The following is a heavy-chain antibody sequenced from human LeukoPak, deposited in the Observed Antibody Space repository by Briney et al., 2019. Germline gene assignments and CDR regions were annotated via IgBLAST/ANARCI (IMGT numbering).Heavy chain of an antibody. CDR1: GFTFDDYG. D-gene: IGHD2-2*01. CDR2: ISWNSVSI. V-gene: IGHV3-9*01. J-gene: IGHJ3*02. CDR3: ARDYCSSTSCYDAFDI. Sequence: PGRSLRLSCAASGFTFDDYGMHWVRQAPGKGLEWVSGISWNSVSIGYADSVKGRFTISRDNAKNSLYLQMNSLRAEDTAVYYCARDYCSSTSCYDAFDIWGQGTMVTVSS.